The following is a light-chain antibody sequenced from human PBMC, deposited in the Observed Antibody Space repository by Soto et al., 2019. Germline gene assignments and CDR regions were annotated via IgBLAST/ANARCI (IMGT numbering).Light chain of an antibody. CDR1: QNLSVW. CDR2: KAS. Sequence: QMKKSAATVSASVGYRATITCRASQNLSVWLAWYQQKPGEAPKLQIYKASTLQNGVPSRFGGSGSWTEFTLTISSLQPDDFATYYCQHYNSYFGGGTKVDI. J-gene: IGKJ4*01. CDR3: QHYNSY. V-gene: IGKV1-5*03.